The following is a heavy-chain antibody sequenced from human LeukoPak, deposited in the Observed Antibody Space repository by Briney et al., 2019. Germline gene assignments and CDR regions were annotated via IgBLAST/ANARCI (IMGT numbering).Heavy chain of an antibody. V-gene: IGHV1-18*01. CDR2: ISAYNGNT. J-gene: IGHJ4*02. CDR1: GYTFTSYG. D-gene: IGHD6-13*01. Sequence: ASVEVSCKASGYTFTSYGISWVRQAPGQGLEWMGWISAYNGNTNYAQKLQGRVTMTTDTSTSTAYMELRSLRSDDTAVYYCARERVREMETLGYSSSWYYWGQGTLVTVSS. CDR3: ARERVREMETLGYSSSWYY.